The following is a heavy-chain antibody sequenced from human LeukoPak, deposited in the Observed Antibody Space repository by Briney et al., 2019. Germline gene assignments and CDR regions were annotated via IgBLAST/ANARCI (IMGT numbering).Heavy chain of an antibody. CDR3: ARGGTSHTVTVSDF. CDR2: ISAYNGYT. Sequence: ASVKVSCKASGYTFTSYYMHWVRQAPGQGLEWMAWISAYNGYTIFAQNVQGRLTMTTDTSTNTVYMELTSLTSDDTAVYYCARGGTSHTVTVSDFWGLGTLVTVSS. J-gene: IGHJ4*02. CDR1: GYTFTSYY. D-gene: IGHD4-11*01. V-gene: IGHV1-18*04.